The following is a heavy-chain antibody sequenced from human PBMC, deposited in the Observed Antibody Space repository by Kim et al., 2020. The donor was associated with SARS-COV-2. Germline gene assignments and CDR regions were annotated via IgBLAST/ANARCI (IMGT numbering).Heavy chain of an antibody. CDR1: GFTFSSYS. D-gene: IGHD6-19*01. J-gene: IGHJ6*02. Sequence: GGSLRLSCAASGFTFSSYSMNWVRQAPGKGLEWVSSISSSSSYIYYADSVKGRFTISRDNAKNSLYLQMNSLRAEDTAVYYCVRASSGWYWYYYGMDVWGQGTTVTVSS. CDR2: ISSSSSYI. CDR3: VRASSGWYWYYYGMDV. V-gene: IGHV3-21*01.